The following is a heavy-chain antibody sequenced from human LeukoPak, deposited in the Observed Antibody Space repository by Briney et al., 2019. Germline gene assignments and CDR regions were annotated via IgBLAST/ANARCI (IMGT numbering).Heavy chain of an antibody. CDR1: GFTFSSYD. CDR3: ARERAYCSSTSCYTDYYYGMDV. J-gene: IGHJ6*02. Sequence: SGGSLRLSCAASGFTFSSYDMHWVRQATGKGLEWVSAIGTAGDTYYPGSVKGRFTISRDNAKNSLYLQMNSLRAEDTAVYYCARERAYCSSTSCYTDYYYGMDVWGQGTTVTVSS. CDR2: IGTAGDT. D-gene: IGHD2-2*02. V-gene: IGHV3-13*01.